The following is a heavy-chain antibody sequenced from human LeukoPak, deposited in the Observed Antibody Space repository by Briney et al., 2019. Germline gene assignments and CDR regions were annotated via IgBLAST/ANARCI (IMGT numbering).Heavy chain of an antibody. V-gene: IGHV3-21*01. Sequence: GGSLRLSCAASGFTLSNYSMNWVRQAPGQGLEWVSSISTSGNYIYYADSVKGRFTISRDNAKNSLYLQLNSLRAEDTAVYYCARDALQWLLLRYAFDIWGQGTMVTVSS. CDR3: ARDALQWLLLRYAFDI. J-gene: IGHJ3*02. CDR2: ISTSGNYI. D-gene: IGHD3-22*01. CDR1: GFTLSNYS.